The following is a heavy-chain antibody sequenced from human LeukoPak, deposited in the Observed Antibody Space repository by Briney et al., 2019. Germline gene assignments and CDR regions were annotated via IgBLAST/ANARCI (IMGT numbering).Heavy chain of an antibody. CDR3: ARDRGGATVLDY. Sequence: SETLSLTCTVSGGSISSYYWSWIRQPPGKGLEWIGYIYYSGSTNYNPSLKSRVTISVDTSKNQFSLKLSSVTAADTAVYYCARDRGGATVLDYWGQGTLVTVSS. CDR2: IYYSGST. J-gene: IGHJ4*02. V-gene: IGHV4-59*01. CDR1: GGSISSYY. D-gene: IGHD1-26*01.